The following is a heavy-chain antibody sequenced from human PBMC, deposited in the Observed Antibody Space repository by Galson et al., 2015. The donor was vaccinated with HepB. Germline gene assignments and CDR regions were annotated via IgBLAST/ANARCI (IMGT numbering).Heavy chain of an antibody. Sequence: SVKVSCKASGYTFTSYGISWVRQAPGQGLEWMGWISAYNGNTNYAQKLQGRVTMTTGTSTSTAYMELRSLRSDDTAVYYCARGSQGYCSGGSCYRTPYYMDVWGKGTTVTVSS. CDR1: GYTFTSYG. D-gene: IGHD2-15*01. CDR3: ARGSQGYCSGGSCYRTPYYMDV. CDR2: ISAYNGNT. J-gene: IGHJ6*03. V-gene: IGHV1-18*01.